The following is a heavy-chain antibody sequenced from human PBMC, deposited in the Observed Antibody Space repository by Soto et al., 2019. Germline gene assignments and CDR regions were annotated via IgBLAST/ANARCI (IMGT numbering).Heavy chain of an antibody. CDR3: ARLNDYVEFFQH. Sequence: QLQLQESGPGLVKPSETLSLTCNVSGGAIDSSSYYWGWIRQPPGKGLEWIGSIFHTGSTYYNPSLKSRPTIPVDTSKNKFSLRLSSVTAADTAVYFCARLNDYVEFFQHWGQGTLVTVSS. D-gene: IGHD4-17*01. V-gene: IGHV4-39*01. CDR1: GGAIDSSSYY. CDR2: IFHTGST. J-gene: IGHJ1*01.